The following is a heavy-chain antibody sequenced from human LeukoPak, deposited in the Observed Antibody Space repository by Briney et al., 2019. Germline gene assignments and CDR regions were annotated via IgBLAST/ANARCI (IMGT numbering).Heavy chain of an antibody. J-gene: IGHJ4*02. Sequence: GGSLRLSCTASGHTSDDYTVTWVRQAPGEGLEWVGFITRKSYGGTTEYAASVKGRFTISREDAKSIAYLEMSSLKTEDTGVYYCSHSGKYDFWSGTLWGQGTLVIVSS. CDR1: GHTSDDYT. D-gene: IGHD3-3*01. V-gene: IGHV3-49*04. CDR3: SHSGKYDFWSGTL. CDR2: ITRKSYGGTT.